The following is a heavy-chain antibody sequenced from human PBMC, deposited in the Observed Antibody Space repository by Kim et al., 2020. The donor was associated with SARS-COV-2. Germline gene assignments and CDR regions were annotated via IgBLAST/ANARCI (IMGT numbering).Heavy chain of an antibody. J-gene: IGHJ4*02. V-gene: IGHV3-74*01. D-gene: IGHD6-19*01. Sequence: SEDSVKGRFTISRDNAKSTLYLQMNNMRAEDTAVYFCVREGYTSGCYPYWGQGTLVTVSS. CDR3: VREGYTSGCYPY.